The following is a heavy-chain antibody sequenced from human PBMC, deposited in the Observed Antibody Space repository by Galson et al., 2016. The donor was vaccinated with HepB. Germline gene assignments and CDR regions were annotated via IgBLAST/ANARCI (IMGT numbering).Heavy chain of an antibody. J-gene: IGHJ5*02. D-gene: IGHD2-2*01. CDR2: ITSDGSST. Sequence: SLRLSCAASGFTLSNYWMHWVRQAPGKGLVWVSRITSDGSSTTYAEFVEGLFTISRDNAKNTLYLQMNRLRAEDTAVYYCARDRGASTPLDPWGQGTLVTVSS. CDR3: ARDRGASTPLDP. V-gene: IGHV3-74*01. CDR1: GFTLSNYW.